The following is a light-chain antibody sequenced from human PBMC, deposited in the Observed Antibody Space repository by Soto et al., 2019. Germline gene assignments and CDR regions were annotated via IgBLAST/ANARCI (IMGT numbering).Light chain of an antibody. Sequence: EILLTQSLVTLSRSLAERATLSCRASQSVSSYLAWYQQKPGQAPRLLIYDASTRATGIPARFSGSGSGTDFTLTITILQPGDFATYCCQQYGNHPLSFGQGTRLEIK. CDR1: QSVSSY. J-gene: IGKJ5*01. CDR2: DAS. V-gene: IGKV3-11*01. CDR3: QQYGNHPLS.